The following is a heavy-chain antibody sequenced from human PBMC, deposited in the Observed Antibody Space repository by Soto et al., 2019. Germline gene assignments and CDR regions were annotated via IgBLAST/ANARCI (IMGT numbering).Heavy chain of an antibody. J-gene: IGHJ6*02. D-gene: IGHD2-2*01. CDR1: GFTFSSYA. Sequence: GGSLRLSCAASGFTFSSYAMSWVRQAPGKGLEWVSAISGSGGSTYYADSVKGRFTISRDNSKNTLYLQMNSLRAEDTAVYYCAKVGGGCSSTSCYARPGYYYYGMDVWGQGTTVTVSS. V-gene: IGHV3-23*01. CDR2: ISGSGGST. CDR3: AKVGGGCSSTSCYARPGYYYYGMDV.